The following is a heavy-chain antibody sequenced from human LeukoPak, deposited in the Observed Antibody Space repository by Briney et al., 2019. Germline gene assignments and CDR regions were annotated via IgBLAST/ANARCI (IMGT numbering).Heavy chain of an antibody. V-gene: IGHV1-3*04. CDR1: GYNFISYA. CDR2: IHTDNGDT. CDR3: ARDRVVGLAPFDP. J-gene: IGHJ5*02. Sequence: ASVKVSCKASGYNFISYAMHWVRQAPGQRLEWMGWIHTDNGDTKYSHYFLGRVTITRDTSANTAYMELSSLRSEDTAVYYCARDRVVGLAPFDPWGQGTLVTASS. D-gene: IGHD2-15*01.